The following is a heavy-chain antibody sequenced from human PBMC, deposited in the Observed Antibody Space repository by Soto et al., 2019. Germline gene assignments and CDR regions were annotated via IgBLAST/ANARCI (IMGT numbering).Heavy chain of an antibody. CDR2: VYYSGGT. CDR1: GGSVSSGSHY. V-gene: IGHV4-61*01. D-gene: IGHD2-2*01. CDR3: ARDQGYCTRSSCYDWFDP. J-gene: IGHJ5*02. Sequence: SETLSLTCTVSGGSVSSGSHYWSWIRQPPGKGLEYIGYVYYSGGTNYDPSLSSRVSISVDTSKNQFSLKLSSVTAADTAVYYCARDQGYCTRSSCYDWFDPWGQGTLVTVSS.